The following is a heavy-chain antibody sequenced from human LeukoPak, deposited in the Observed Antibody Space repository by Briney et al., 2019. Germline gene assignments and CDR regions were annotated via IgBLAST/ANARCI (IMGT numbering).Heavy chain of an antibody. CDR2: ISGSGGST. D-gene: IGHD2-21*02. CDR3: AKTLGGCGGDCYPDTTFDY. V-gene: IGHV3-23*01. CDR1: GFTFSSYA. J-gene: IGHJ4*02. Sequence: PGGSLRLSCAASGFTFSSYAMSWVRQAPGKGLEWVSAISGSGGSTYYADSVKGRFTISRDNSKNTLYLQMNSLRAEDTAVYYCAKTLGGCGGDCYPDTTFDYWGQGTLVTVSS.